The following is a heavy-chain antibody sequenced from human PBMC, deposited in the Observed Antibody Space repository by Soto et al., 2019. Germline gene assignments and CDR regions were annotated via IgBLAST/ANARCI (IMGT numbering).Heavy chain of an antibody. J-gene: IGHJ4*02. Sequence: QVQLVQSGAEVKKPGSSVKVSCKASGGTFSSYTISWVRQAPGQGLEWMGRIIPILDIANYAQKFQGRVTITADKSTSTAYMELSSLRSEDTAVYYCARRKAVADPFDYWGQGTLVTVSS. V-gene: IGHV1-69*02. D-gene: IGHD6-19*01. CDR3: ARRKAVADPFDY. CDR1: GGTFSSYT. CDR2: IIPILDIA.